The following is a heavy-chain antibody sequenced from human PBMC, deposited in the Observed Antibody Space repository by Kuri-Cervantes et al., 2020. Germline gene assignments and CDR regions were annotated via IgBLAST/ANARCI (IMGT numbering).Heavy chain of an antibody. J-gene: IGHJ4*02. Sequence: ASVKVSCKASGYTFTYYTIHWVRQAPGQRLEWMGWINAGNGDTKYSEKFQGRVTMTRDTSISTAYMELSSLRSDDTAVYYCASGSDPWYFDYWGQGTLVTVSS. CDR1: GYTFTYYT. V-gene: IGHV1-2*02. CDR2: INAGNGDT. CDR3: ASGSDPWYFDY. D-gene: IGHD1-26*01.